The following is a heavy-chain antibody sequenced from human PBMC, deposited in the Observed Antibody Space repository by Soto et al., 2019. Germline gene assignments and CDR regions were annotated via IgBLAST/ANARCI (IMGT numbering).Heavy chain of an antibody. V-gene: IGHV3-7*04. CDR2: LKQDGSDK. D-gene: IGHD3-16*01. Sequence: EVQLVESGGGLVQPGGSLRLTCVASGFTFSGYWMSWVRQAPGKGLEWVANLKQDGSDKYYVDSVKGRFTISRDNAKNSLYLQMNSLRAEDTAVDYCGKGGGNFDQWGQGTLVTVSS. J-gene: IGHJ4*02. CDR3: GKGGGNFDQ. CDR1: GFTFSGYW.